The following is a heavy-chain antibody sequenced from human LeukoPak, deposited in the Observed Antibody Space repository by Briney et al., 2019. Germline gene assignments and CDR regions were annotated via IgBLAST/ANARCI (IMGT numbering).Heavy chain of an antibody. CDR3: ASFWSGYYGANYGMDV. D-gene: IGHD3-3*01. CDR1: GDSVSSNSAA. J-gene: IGHJ6*02. V-gene: IGHV6-1*01. Sequence: SQTLSLTCAISGDSVSSNSAAWNWIRQSPSRGLEWLGRTYYRSKWYNDYAVSVKSRITINPDTSKNQFSLKLSSVTAADTAVYYCASFWSGYYGANYGMDVWGQGTTVTVSS. CDR2: TYYRSKWYN.